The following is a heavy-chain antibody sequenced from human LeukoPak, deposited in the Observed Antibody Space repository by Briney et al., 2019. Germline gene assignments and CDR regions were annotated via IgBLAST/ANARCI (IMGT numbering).Heavy chain of an antibody. D-gene: IGHD1-26*01. CDR2: ISSSGSTI. CDR1: GFTFSDYY. Sequence: GGSLRLSCAASGFTFSDYYMSWIRQAPGKGVEGVSYISSSGSTIYYADSVKGRFTISRDNAKNSLYLQMNSLRAEDTAVYYCARERGRVGATIFDYWGQGTLVTVSS. CDR3: ARERGRVGATIFDY. J-gene: IGHJ4*02. V-gene: IGHV3-11*04.